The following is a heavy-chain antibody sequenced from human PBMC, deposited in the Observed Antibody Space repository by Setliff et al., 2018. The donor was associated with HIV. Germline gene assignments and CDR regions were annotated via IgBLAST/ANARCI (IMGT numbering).Heavy chain of an antibody. CDR2: IFYTGST. V-gene: IGHV4-59*11. J-gene: IGHJ4*02. CDR1: GDSITGHY. CDR3: ARHTVFVRYFDH. D-gene: IGHD2-2*02. Sequence: SETLSLTCTVSGDSITGHYWNWIRQPPGKGLEWIGYIFYTGSTNYNPSLKSRVTISVDTSKKQFFLKLSSVPAADTAVYYCARHTVFVRYFDHWGQGMLVTV.